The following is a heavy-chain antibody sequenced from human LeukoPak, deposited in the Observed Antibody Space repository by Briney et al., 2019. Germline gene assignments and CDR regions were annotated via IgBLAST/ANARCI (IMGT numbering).Heavy chain of an antibody. CDR2: IFYSGHT. CDR1: GGSIDNYS. V-gene: IGHV4-59*08. Sequence: SETLSLTCTVSGGSIDNYSWSWIRQPPGQGLEWIGYIFYSGHTNYNPSLKSRVTISVDTSKNQFSLKLTSVTAADTAVYYCARSRDDFRNNGSHLDYWGQGTLVTVSS. D-gene: IGHD1-26*01. J-gene: IGHJ4*02. CDR3: ARSRDDFRNNGSHLDY.